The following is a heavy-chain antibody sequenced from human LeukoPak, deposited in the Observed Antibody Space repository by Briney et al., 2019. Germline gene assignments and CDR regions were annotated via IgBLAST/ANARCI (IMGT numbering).Heavy chain of an antibody. V-gene: IGHV3-23*01. CDR2: ISGSGGGT. Sequence: GGSLRLSCAASGFTFSSYGMHWVRQAPGKGLEWVSAISGSGGGTYYADSVKGRFTISRDNSKNTLYLQMNSLRAEDTATYYCAKDYGDYKDYWGQGTLVTVSS. CDR1: GFTFSSYG. J-gene: IGHJ4*02. CDR3: AKDYGDYKDY. D-gene: IGHD4-17*01.